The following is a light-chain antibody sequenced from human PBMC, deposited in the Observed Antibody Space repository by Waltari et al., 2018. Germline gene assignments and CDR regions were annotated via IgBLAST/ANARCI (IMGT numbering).Light chain of an antibody. CDR2: ENK. J-gene: IGLJ3*02. V-gene: IGLV1-51*02. Sequence: QSVLTQPPSVSAAPGRKVTISCSGSSSNIENNNVCWYQQLPGTALRLPIYENKKRPSGTRHRFYGSKSGTSATLAITGLQTGDAADYYCGTWDTRLSAAVFGGGTKLTVL. CDR3: GTWDTRLSAAV. CDR1: SSNIENNN.